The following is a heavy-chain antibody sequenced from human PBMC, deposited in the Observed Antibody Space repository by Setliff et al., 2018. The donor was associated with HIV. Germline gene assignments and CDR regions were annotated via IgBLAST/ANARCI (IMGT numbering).Heavy chain of an antibody. Sequence: PSETLSLTCTVSGGSITGYYWSWIRQPPGKGLEWIGWIYYSGNTRNNPSLKSRVTISLDTSKNRFSLQLTSVTAADTAVYYCARHRDGGTYPLDYWGQGTLVTVSS. D-gene: IGHD1-26*01. CDR2: IYYSGNT. J-gene: IGHJ4*02. V-gene: IGHV4-59*08. CDR3: ARHRDGGTYPLDY. CDR1: GGSITGYY.